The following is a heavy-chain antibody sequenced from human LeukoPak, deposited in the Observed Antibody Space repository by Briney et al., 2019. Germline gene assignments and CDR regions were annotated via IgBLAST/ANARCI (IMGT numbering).Heavy chain of an antibody. D-gene: IGHD2-2*01. Sequence: SGTLSLTCAVYGGSFSGYYWSWVRQPPGKGLEWVGEINHSGSTNYNPSLKSRVTISVDTSKNQFSMKLSSVTAADTAVYYCASTPDNCSSTSCNHRHFDYWGQGTLVTVSS. CDR3: ASTPDNCSSTSCNHRHFDY. CDR1: GGSFSGYY. J-gene: IGHJ4*02. CDR2: INHSGST. V-gene: IGHV4-34*01.